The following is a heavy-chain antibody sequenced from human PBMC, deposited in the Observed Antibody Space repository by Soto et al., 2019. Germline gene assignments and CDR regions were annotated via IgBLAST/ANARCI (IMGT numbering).Heavy chain of an antibody. D-gene: IGHD1-1*01. J-gene: IGHJ5*02. CDR1: GFTFSSYA. Sequence: QVQLVESGGGVVQPGRSLRLSCAASGFTFSSYAMHWVRQAPGKGLEWVAVITYDGSNKYYADSVKGRFTISRDNSKNALYLQMNSLRAEDTAVYYCASDHIGYNSNWFDPWGQGTLVSVSS. V-gene: IGHV3-30-3*01. CDR3: ASDHIGYNSNWFDP. CDR2: ITYDGSNK.